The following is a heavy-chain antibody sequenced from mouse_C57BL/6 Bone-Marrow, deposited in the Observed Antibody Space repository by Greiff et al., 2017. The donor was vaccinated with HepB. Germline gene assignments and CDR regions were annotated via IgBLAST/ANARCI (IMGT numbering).Heavy chain of an antibody. CDR2: ILPGSGST. V-gene: IGHV1-9*01. CDR3: ARRNFGDGYWGYFDV. CDR1: GYTFTGYW. Sequence: QVQLQQSGAELMKPGASVKLSCKATGYTFTGYWIEWVKQRPGHGLEWIGEILPGSGSTNYNQKFKGKATLTVDTSSSTAYMQLSSLTSEDSAVYYCARRNFGDGYWGYFDVWGTGTTVTVSS. J-gene: IGHJ1*03. D-gene: IGHD2-3*01.